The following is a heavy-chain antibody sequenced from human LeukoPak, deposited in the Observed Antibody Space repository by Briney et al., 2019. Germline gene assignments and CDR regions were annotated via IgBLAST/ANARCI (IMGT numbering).Heavy chain of an antibody. D-gene: IGHD6-13*01. CDR1: GFTFSSYE. V-gene: IGHV3-48*03. CDR2: ISNSGSTR. Sequence: GGSLRLSCAASGFTFSSYEMNWVRQAPGQGLEWVSYISNSGSTRYYADSVKGRFTISRDNAKNTLYLQMNSLRAEDTAVYFCARDFRGSSWPLSDYWGQGTLVTVSS. J-gene: IGHJ4*02. CDR3: ARDFRGSSWPLSDY.